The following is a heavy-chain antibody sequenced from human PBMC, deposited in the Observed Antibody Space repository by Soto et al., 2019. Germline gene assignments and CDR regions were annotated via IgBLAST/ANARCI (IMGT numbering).Heavy chain of an antibody. CDR2: IYYSGST. J-gene: IGHJ4*02. D-gene: IGHD2-15*01. Sequence: SETLSLTCTVSGGSISSSSYYWGWIRQPPGKGLEWIGSIYYSGSTYYNPSLKSRVTISVDTSKNQFSLKLSSVTAADTAVYYCARLGGYYCSGGSCYLGSFDYWGQGTLVTVSS. CDR1: GGSISSSSYY. CDR3: ARLGGYYCSGGSCYLGSFDY. V-gene: IGHV4-39*01.